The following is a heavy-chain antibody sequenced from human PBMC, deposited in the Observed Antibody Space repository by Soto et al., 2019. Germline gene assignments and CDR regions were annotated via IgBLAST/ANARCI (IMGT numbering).Heavy chain of an antibody. Sequence: ASVKVSCKASGYTFTSYGISWVRPAPGQGLECMGWISAYNGNTNYAQKLQGRVTMTTDTSTSTAYMELRSLRSDDTAVYYCARDRPVYSSSGLDFARHDYWGQGTLVTVSS. V-gene: IGHV1-18*01. CDR1: GYTFTSYG. CDR3: ARDRPVYSSSGLDFARHDY. CDR2: ISAYNGNT. J-gene: IGHJ4*02. D-gene: IGHD6-13*01.